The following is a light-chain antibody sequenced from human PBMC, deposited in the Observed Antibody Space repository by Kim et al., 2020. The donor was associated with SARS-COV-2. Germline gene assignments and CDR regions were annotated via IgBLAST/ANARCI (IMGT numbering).Light chain of an antibody. V-gene: IGKV3-15*01. CDR3: QQYNNWPYT. CDR2: GAS. CDR1: QSVSSN. Sequence: SPGETATLSCRASQSVSSNLAWYQQKPGQAPRLLIYGASTRATGIPARFSGSGSGTEFTLTISSLQSEDFAVYYCQQYNNWPYTFGQGTKLEI. J-gene: IGKJ2*01.